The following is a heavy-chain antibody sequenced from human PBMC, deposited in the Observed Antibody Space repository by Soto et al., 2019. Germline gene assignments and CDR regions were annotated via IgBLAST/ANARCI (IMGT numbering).Heavy chain of an antibody. CDR2: IIPIFGTA. J-gene: IGHJ4*02. CDR1: GGTFSSYA. D-gene: IGHD3-3*01. CDR3: ARVPYYDFWSGSKRTYYFDY. V-gene: IGHV1-69*01. Sequence: QVQLVQSGAEVKKPGSSVKVSCKASGGTFSSYAISWVQQAPGQGLEWMGGIIPIFGTANYAQKFQGRVTITADESTSTAYMELSSLRSEDTAAYYCARVPYYDFWSGSKRTYYFDYWGQGTLVTVSS.